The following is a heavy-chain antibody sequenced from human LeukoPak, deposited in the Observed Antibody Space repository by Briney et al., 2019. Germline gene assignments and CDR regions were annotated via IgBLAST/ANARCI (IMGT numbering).Heavy chain of an antibody. CDR3: ARARYYDSSGYLY. Sequence: GGSLRLSCAASGFTFSSYSMNWVRQAPGKGPEWVSYISSSSSTIYYADSVKGRFTISRDNAKNSLYLQMNSLRAEDTAVYYCARARYYDSSGYLYWGQGTLVTVSS. CDR2: ISSSSSTI. CDR1: GFTFSSYS. V-gene: IGHV3-48*01. J-gene: IGHJ4*02. D-gene: IGHD3-22*01.